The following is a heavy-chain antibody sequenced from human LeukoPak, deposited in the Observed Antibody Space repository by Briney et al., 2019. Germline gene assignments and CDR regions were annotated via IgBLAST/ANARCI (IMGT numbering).Heavy chain of an antibody. V-gene: IGHV3-30*18. CDR3: AKDPQPIAADYFDY. J-gene: IGHJ4*02. CDR2: ISSDGSNT. CDR1: GFTFISYG. Sequence: GGSLRLSCAASGFTFISYGMHWVRQAPGKGLEWVAVISSDGSNTFYADSVKGRFTISRDNSKNTLYLQMNSLRAEDTAVYYCAKDPQPIAADYFDYWGQGALVTVSS. D-gene: IGHD6-13*01.